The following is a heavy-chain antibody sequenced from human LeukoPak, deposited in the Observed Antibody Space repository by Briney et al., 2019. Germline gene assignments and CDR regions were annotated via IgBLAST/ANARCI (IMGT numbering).Heavy chain of an antibody. CDR2: INHSGST. D-gene: IGHD6-19*01. Sequence: SETLSLTCAVYGGSFSGYYWSWIRQPPGKGLEWIGEINHSGSTNYNPSLKSRVTISVDTSKNQFSLKLSSVTAADTAVYYCARRVLGYSSGWYGTSYYYYYMDVWGKGTTVTISS. CDR1: GGSFSGYY. J-gene: IGHJ6*03. V-gene: IGHV4-34*01. CDR3: ARRVLGYSSGWYGTSYYYYYMDV.